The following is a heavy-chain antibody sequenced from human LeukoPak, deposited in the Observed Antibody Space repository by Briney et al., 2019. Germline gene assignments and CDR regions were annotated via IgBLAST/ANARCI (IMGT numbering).Heavy chain of an antibody. Sequence: GGSLRLSCAAPGFPFSSYAMSWVPRAPGKGLEWVSPNSGSGGSTYSADSVKGRFTISRDNSKNTLYLQMNSLRAEDTAVYYCAKDLSSGWSNFDYWGQGTLVTVSS. CDR2: NSGSGGST. J-gene: IGHJ4*02. D-gene: IGHD6-19*01. CDR3: AKDLSSGWSNFDY. V-gene: IGHV3-23*01. CDR1: GFPFSSYA.